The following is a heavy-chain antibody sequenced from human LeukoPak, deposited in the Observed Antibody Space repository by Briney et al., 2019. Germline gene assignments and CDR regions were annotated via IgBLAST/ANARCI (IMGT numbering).Heavy chain of an antibody. J-gene: IGHJ5*02. CDR3: ARGIAAAPNGWFDP. D-gene: IGHD6-6*01. CDR2: INHSGST. CDR1: GFTFDDYG. Sequence: GSLRLSCAASGFTFDDYGMSWIRQPPGKGLEWIGEINHSGSTNYNPSLKSRVTISVDTSKNQFSLKLTSVTAADTAIYYCARGIAAAPNGWFDPWGQGTLVTVSS. V-gene: IGHV4-34*01.